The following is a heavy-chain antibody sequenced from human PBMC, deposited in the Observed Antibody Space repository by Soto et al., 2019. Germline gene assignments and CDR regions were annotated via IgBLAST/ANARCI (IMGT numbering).Heavy chain of an antibody. Sequence: GGSLRLSCAASGFTFSSYWMHWVRQAPGKGLVWVSRINSDGSSTSYADSVKGRFTISRHNAKNTLYLQMNSLRAEDTAVYYCARGYCSSTSCHMDYYYYGMDVWGQGTTVTVSS. D-gene: IGHD2-2*02. CDR3: ARGYCSSTSCHMDYYYYGMDV. CDR2: INSDGSST. CDR1: GFTFSSYW. J-gene: IGHJ6*02. V-gene: IGHV3-74*01.